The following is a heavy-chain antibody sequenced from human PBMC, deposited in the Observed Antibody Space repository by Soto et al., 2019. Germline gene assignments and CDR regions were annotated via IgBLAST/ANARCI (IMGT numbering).Heavy chain of an antibody. CDR3: AKDPGGSGSYYDFLGGFCDF. D-gene: IGHD1-26*01. V-gene: IGHV3-30*18. Sequence: QVQLVESGGGVVQPGRSLRLSCAASGFTFSTYGMHWVRQAPGKGLEWVAVISFDGSYKYYADSVRGRFTVSRDSSKNKLYLQMNSLRAEDTAVYYCAKDPGGSGSYYDFLGGFCDFWGQGALVTVSS. CDR2: ISFDGSYK. CDR1: GFTFSTYG. J-gene: IGHJ4*02.